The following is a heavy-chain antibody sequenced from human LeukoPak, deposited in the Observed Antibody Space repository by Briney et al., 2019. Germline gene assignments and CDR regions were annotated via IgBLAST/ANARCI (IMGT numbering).Heavy chain of an antibody. Sequence: ASVKVSFTASGYTFTSYAMHWVRQAPGQRLEWMGWINAGNGNTKYSQKFQGRVTITRDTSASTAYMELSSLRSEDTAVYYCARVRWGGPTQYYFDYWGQGTLVTVSS. J-gene: IGHJ4*02. CDR3: ARVRWGGPTQYYFDY. D-gene: IGHD3-3*01. V-gene: IGHV1-3*01. CDR2: INAGNGNT. CDR1: GYTFTSYA.